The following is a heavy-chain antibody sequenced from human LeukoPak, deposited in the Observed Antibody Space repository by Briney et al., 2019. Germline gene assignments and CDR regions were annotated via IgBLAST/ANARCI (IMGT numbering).Heavy chain of an antibody. CDR1: GFXFSSYS. Sequence: GGSLRLSCAASGFXFSSYSMNWVRQAPGKGLEWVSYISSGSTTIYYADSVKGRFTISRDNAKNSLYLLMSSLRDEDTAVYFCARDLTGRYYFDYWGQGTLVTVSS. CDR3: ARDLTGRYYFDY. D-gene: IGHD7-27*01. CDR2: ISSGSTTI. J-gene: IGHJ4*02. V-gene: IGHV3-48*02.